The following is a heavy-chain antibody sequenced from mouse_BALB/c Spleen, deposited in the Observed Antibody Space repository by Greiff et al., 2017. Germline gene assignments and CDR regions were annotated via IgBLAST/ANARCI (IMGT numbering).Heavy chain of an antibody. CDR2: ISYDGSN. J-gene: IGHJ4*01. CDR3: ARRSLYAMDY. V-gene: IGHV3-6*02. Sequence: EVQLQESGPGLVKPSQSLSLTCSVTGYSITSGYYWNWIRQFPGNKLEWMGYISYDGSNNYNPSLKNRISITRDTSKNQFFLKLNSVTTEDTATYYCARRSLYAMDYWGQGTSVTVSS. CDR1: GYSITSGYY.